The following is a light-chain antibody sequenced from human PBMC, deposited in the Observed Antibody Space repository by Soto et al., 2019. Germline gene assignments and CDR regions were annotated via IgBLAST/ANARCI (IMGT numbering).Light chain of an antibody. J-gene: IGKJ5*01. Sequence: EIVLTQSPVTLSLSPGERATLSCRASQSVSSYLAWYQQKPGQAPRLLIYDASNRATGIPARFSGGGSGTDFTLTIDNLEPEDFAIYYCQQRSKWPLITFGQGTRLEIK. CDR3: QQRSKWPLIT. CDR1: QSVSSY. CDR2: DAS. V-gene: IGKV3-11*01.